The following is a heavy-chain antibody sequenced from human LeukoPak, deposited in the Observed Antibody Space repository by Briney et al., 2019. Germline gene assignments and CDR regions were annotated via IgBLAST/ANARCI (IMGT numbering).Heavy chain of an antibody. D-gene: IGHD1-26*01. J-gene: IGHJ3*02. CDR2: IYYTGST. Sequence: SETLSLTCTVSGGSVSDYYWSWIRQSPGKGLEWIGYIYYTGSTSYNPSLRSRVTISVDTSKNQFSLKLISVTAADTAVYFCASTYSLYDAFDIWGQGTMVTVSS. V-gene: IGHV4-59*08. CDR3: ASTYSLYDAFDI. CDR1: GGSVSDYY.